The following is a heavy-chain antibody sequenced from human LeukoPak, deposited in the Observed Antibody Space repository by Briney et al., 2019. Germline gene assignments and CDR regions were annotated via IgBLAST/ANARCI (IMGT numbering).Heavy chain of an antibody. CDR2: IYSSGST. Sequence: SETLSLTCTVSGGSISSHPWSWTRQPPGKGLEWIAYIYSSGSTNYNPSLKSRVAISVDTSKNQFSLRLSSVTAADTAVYYCARGGSYRGGFDFWGQGALLTVSS. J-gene: IGHJ4*02. V-gene: IGHV4-59*11. D-gene: IGHD1-26*01. CDR3: ARGGSYRGGFDF. CDR1: GGSISSHP.